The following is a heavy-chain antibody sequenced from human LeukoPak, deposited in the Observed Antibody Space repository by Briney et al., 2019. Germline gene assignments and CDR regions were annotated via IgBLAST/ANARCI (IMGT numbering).Heavy chain of an antibody. D-gene: IGHD6-13*01. CDR2: IIPILGIA. Sequence: SVKVSCKASGGTFSSYTISWVRQAPGQGLVWMGRIIPILGIANYAQKFQGRVTITADKSTSTAYMELSSLRSEDTAVYYCARDQAAAANFDYWGQGTLVTVSS. CDR1: GGTFSSYT. CDR3: ARDQAAAANFDY. V-gene: IGHV1-69*04. J-gene: IGHJ4*02.